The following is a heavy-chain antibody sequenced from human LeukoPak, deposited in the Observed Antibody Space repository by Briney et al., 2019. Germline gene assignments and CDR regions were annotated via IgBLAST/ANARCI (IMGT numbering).Heavy chain of an antibody. CDR3: ARHQDGSGSYPKEGHYYYYYGMDV. D-gene: IGHD3-10*01. Sequence: PSGTLSLTCVVCNGSISSSNWWSWVRQSPGKGLEWIGEINLSESTNYNPSLKSRVTISVDKSKNQFSLKLSSVTAADTAVYYCARHQDGSGSYPKEGHYYYYYGMDVWGQGTTVTVSS. J-gene: IGHJ6*02. CDR1: NGSISSSNW. V-gene: IGHV4-4*02. CDR2: INLSEST.